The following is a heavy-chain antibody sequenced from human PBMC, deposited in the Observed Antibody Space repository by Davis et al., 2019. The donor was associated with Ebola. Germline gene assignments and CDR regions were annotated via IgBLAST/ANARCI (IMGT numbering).Heavy chain of an antibody. CDR3: AREDGDGDGGNIDAFDI. V-gene: IGHV1-8*01. D-gene: IGHD4-23*01. CDR1: GYTFTSYD. CDR2: MNPNSGNT. J-gene: IGHJ3*02. Sequence: ASVKVSCKASGYTFTSYDINWVRQATGQGLEWMGWMNPNSGNTGYAQKFQGRVTMTRNTSISTAYMELSSLRSEDTAVYYCAREDGDGDGGNIDAFDIWGQGTMVTVSS.